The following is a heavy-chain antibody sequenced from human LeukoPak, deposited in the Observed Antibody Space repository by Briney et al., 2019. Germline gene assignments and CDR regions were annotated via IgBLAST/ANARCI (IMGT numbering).Heavy chain of an antibody. Sequence: GGSLRISCAASGFTVSSNYMSWVRQAPGKGMEWVSVIYSGGSTYYADSVKGRFTISRDNSKNTLYLQMNSLRAQDTAVYYCARDRYLGDYGTNWGQGTLVTVSS. CDR3: ARDRYLGDYGTN. CDR1: GFTVSSNY. CDR2: IYSGGST. D-gene: IGHD4-17*01. V-gene: IGHV3-66*01. J-gene: IGHJ4*02.